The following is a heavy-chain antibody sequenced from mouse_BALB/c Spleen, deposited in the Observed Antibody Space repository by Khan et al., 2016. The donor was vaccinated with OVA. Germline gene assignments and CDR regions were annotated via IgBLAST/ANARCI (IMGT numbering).Heavy chain of an antibody. CDR1: GFTFSNYG. CDR3: SRDGYYETYFDY. V-gene: IGHV5-6-3*01. CDR2: INSNGGST. J-gene: IGHJ2*01. D-gene: IGHD2-3*01. Sequence: EVELVESGGGLVQPGGSLQLSCVDSGFTFSNYGMSWVCQTPDKRLELVATINSNGGSTYYTDSVNGRFTISRDNGQNNPYLQMSSLMSEDTVMYYCSRDGYYETYFDYWGQVTTLTVSS.